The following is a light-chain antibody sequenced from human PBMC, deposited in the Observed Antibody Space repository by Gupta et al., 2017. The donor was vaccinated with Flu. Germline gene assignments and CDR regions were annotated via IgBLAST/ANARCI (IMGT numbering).Light chain of an antibody. CDR3: QQYCNTPWT. CDR1: QSVLYSPNNNYF. CDR2: WAS. Sequence: NGKSSQSVLYSPNNNYFLGWYQQQPRQPPKLIDYWASTRQSGVPDLFSGSGSGKHFTLTSSSLQAEDVAVYCWQQYCNTPWTFGQGTKVEIK. V-gene: IGKV4-1*01. J-gene: IGKJ1*01.